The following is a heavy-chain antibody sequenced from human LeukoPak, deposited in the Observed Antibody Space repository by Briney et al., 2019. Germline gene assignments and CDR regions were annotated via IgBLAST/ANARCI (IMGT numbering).Heavy chain of an antibody. CDR3: AKEDRITIFGVIRLGSYFDY. Sequence: HPGGSLRLSCAASGFTFSSYAMSWVRQAPGKGLEWVSAISGSGGSTYYADSVKGRFTISRDNSKNTLYLQMNSLRAEDTAVYYCAKEDRITIFGVIRLGSYFDYWGQGTLVTVSS. CDR2: ISGSGGST. D-gene: IGHD3-3*01. J-gene: IGHJ4*02. V-gene: IGHV3-23*01. CDR1: GFTFSSYA.